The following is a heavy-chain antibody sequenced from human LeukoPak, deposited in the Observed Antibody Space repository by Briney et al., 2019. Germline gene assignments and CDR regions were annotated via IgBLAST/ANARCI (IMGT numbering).Heavy chain of an antibody. CDR2: INPNSGGT. J-gene: IGHJ4*02. Sequence: ASVKVSCKASGYTFTGYYMHWVRQAPGQGREWMGWINPNSGGTNYAQKFQGRVTMTRDTSISTAYMELSRLRSDDTAVYYCARDEGSSSSWYPGWGQGTLVTVSS. V-gene: IGHV1-2*02. CDR1: GYTFTGYY. CDR3: ARDEGSSSSWYPG. D-gene: IGHD6-13*01.